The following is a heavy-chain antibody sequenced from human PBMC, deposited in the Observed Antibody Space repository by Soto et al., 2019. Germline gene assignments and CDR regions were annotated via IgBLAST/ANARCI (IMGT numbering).Heavy chain of an antibody. CDR2: IILFFGTA. V-gene: IGHV1-69*13. J-gene: IGHJ6*02. CDR3: ARGRTYYDFWSGYYDRASYYYYGMDV. CDR1: GGTFSSYA. D-gene: IGHD3-3*01. Sequence: SVKVSCKASGGTFSSYAISWVRQAPGQGLEWMGGIILFFGTANYAQKFQGRVTITADESTSTAYMELSSLRSEDTAVYYCARGRTYYDFWSGYYDRASYYYYGMDVWGQGTTVTVS.